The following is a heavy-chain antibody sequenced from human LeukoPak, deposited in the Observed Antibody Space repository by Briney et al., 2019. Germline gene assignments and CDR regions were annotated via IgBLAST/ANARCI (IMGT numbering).Heavy chain of an antibody. V-gene: IGHV3-43*02. CDR1: GFTFDDYA. D-gene: IGHD6-6*01. J-gene: IGHJ4*02. CDR2: ISGDGGST. Sequence: GGSLRLSCAASGFTFDDYAMHWVRQAPGKGLEWVFLISGDGGSTYYADSVKGRFTISRDNSKNSLYLQMNSLRTEDTALYYCAKLGGIAARPDGFDYWGQGTLVTVSS. CDR3: AKLGGIAARPDGFDY.